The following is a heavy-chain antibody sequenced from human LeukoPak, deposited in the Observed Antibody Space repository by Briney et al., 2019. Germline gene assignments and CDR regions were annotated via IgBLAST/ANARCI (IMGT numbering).Heavy chain of an antibody. Sequence: PGGSLRLSCAASGFTFSNYAMHWVRQAPGKGLEWVAYIRYDGSSAYYADFVKGRFTISRDNAKNSLYLQMNSLRAEDTAVYYCARGSSGWYGYYYYMDVWGKGTTVTVSS. CDR3: ARGSSGWYGYYYYMDV. D-gene: IGHD6-19*01. CDR2: IRYDGSSA. CDR1: GFTFSNYA. J-gene: IGHJ6*03. V-gene: IGHV3-30*02.